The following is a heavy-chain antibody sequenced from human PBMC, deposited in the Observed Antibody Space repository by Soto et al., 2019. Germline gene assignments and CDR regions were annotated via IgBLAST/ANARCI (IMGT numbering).Heavy chain of an antibody. J-gene: IGHJ6*02. D-gene: IGHD3-3*02. CDR2: INYSGRT. Sequence: QVQLQESGPGRVKPSQTLSLTCRVSSGSISSSDYYWSLIRQPPGKGLEWIGSINYSGRTYYKPSLKSRVSIAIDTSKNQFSLRLTSVTAADTAVYFCARFSTLGKGYGVDVWGQGTTVTVSS. V-gene: IGHV4-30-4*01. CDR3: ARFSTLGKGYGVDV. CDR1: SGSISSSDYY.